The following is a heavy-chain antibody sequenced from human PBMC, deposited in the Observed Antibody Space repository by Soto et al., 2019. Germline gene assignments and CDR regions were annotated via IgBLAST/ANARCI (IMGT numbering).Heavy chain of an antibody. CDR1: GGSMSPFY. Sequence: QVQLQESGPGLVKPSETLSLTCTVSGGSMSPFYWTWIRQPPGKGLEWIGYNYFSGSTNYNPSLKSRVFMSVDTSKNHFSLRLSSVTAADTALYYCARSLLGAGTGAFDICGQGTMVTVSS. CDR3: ARSLLGAGTGAFDI. CDR2: NYFSGST. D-gene: IGHD3-16*01. V-gene: IGHV4-59*08. J-gene: IGHJ3*02.